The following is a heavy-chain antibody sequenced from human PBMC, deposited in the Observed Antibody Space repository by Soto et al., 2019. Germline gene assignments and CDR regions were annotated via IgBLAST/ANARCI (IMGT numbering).Heavy chain of an antibody. J-gene: IGHJ6*02. CDR3: ARDPSYYDSSGNYYYYGMDV. D-gene: IGHD3-22*01. CDR2: ISSSSYI. V-gene: IGHV3-21*01. CDR1: GFTFSSYS. Sequence: GGSLRLSCAASGFTFSSYSMNWVRQAPGKGLEWVSSISSSSYIYYADSVKGRFTISRDNAKNSLYLQMNSLRAEDTAVYYCARDPSYYDSSGNYYYYGMDVWGQGTTVTVSS.